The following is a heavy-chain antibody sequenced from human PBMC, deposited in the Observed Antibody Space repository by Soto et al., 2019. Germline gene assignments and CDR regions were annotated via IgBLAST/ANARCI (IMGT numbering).Heavy chain of an antibody. D-gene: IGHD2-21*01. V-gene: IGHV6-1*01. Sequence: PSQTLSLTCAISGDSVSSDTTGWNWIRQSPSRGLEWLGRTHYVSRWSNDYAVSVKSRIIINPDTSKNQFSLQLNSVTPEDTAVYYCARGYLLMGMDVWGQGTTVTVSS. J-gene: IGHJ6*02. CDR2: THYVSRWSN. CDR3: ARGYLLMGMDV. CDR1: GDSVSSDTTG.